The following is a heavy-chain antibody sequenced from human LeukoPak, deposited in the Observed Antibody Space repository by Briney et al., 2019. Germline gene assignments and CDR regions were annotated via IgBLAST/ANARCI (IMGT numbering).Heavy chain of an antibody. CDR1: GFTFSSYS. Sequence: KSGGSLRLSCAASGFTFSSYSMNWVRQAPGKGLEWVSSISSSSSYIYYADSVKGRFTISRGNAKNSLYLQMNSLRAEDTAVYYCARGEAEYYFDYWGQGTLVTVSS. J-gene: IGHJ4*02. CDR2: ISSSSSYI. V-gene: IGHV3-21*01. D-gene: IGHD3-16*01. CDR3: ARGEAEYYFDY.